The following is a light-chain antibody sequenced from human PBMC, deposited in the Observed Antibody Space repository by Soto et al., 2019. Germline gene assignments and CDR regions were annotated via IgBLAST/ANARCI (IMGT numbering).Light chain of an antibody. V-gene: IGLV2-23*02. CDR1: SSNVGSYKL. CDR2: EVN. CDR3: CLSGGSPTDV. Sequence: QSALTQPASVSGSPGQSITISCTGTSSNVGSYKLVSWYQQHPGKAPKLMIFEVNKRPSGVSNRFSGSKSGNTASLTISGLKVEDEADYCCCLSGGSPTDVFGTGTKVTVL. J-gene: IGLJ1*01.